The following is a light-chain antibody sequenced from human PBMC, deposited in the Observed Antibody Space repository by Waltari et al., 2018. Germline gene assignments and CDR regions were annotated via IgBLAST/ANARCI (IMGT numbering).Light chain of an antibody. CDR1: SGSVSTSYY. CDR2: STN. Sequence: VTQEPSFSVSPGGTVTLTCGLRSGSVSTSYYPSWYQQTPGQAPRPLIYSTNTRSSGVPDRFSGSILGNNAALTITGAQADDESDYYCVLYMGGGILFGGGTKLTVL. J-gene: IGLJ3*02. CDR3: VLYMGGGIL. V-gene: IGLV8-61*01.